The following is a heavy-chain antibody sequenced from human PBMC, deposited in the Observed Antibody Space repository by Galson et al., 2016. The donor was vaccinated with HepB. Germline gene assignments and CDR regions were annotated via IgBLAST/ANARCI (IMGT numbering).Heavy chain of an antibody. CDR1: GGTFSSYA. CDR2: IIPIFGKT. J-gene: IGHJ6*02. Sequence: SVKVSCKASGGTFSSYAISWVRQAPRQGLEWMGGIIPIFGKTHYAQKFLGRVTISADESTSTAYMSLSSLRSEDTAVYYCARNQDGHTTGYYYYYAMDVWGQGTTVTVSS. V-gene: IGHV1-69*13. CDR3: ARNQDGHTTGYYYYYAMDV. D-gene: IGHD1-14*01.